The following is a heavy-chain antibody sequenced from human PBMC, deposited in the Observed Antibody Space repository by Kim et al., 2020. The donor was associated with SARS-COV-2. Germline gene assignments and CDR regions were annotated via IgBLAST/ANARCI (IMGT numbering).Heavy chain of an antibody. J-gene: IGHJ4*02. D-gene: IGHD3-22*01. Sequence: GGSLRLSCAASGFTFSSYGMHWVRQAPGKGLEWVAVISYDGSNKYYADSVKGRFTISRDNSKNTLYLQMNSLRAEDTAVYYCAKDVYDSSGYPHGVLYWGQGTLVTVSS. CDR3: AKDVYDSSGYPHGVLY. CDR1: GFTFSSYG. CDR2: ISYDGSNK. V-gene: IGHV3-30*18.